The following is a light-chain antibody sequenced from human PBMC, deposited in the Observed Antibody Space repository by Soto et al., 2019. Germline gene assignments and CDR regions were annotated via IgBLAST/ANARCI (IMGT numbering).Light chain of an antibody. J-gene: IGLJ3*02. V-gene: IGLV1-44*01. CDR3: AAWDDNLNGPL. CDR2: SDD. CDR1: NSNIGRYS. Sequence: QSAPTQPPSLSGTPGQRVTISCSGSNSNIGRYSVNWYQHFPGTAPKILIYSDDERPSGVPDRFSGSKSGTSASLAISGLQSEDEAEYYCAAWDDNLNGPLFGGGTQLTVL.